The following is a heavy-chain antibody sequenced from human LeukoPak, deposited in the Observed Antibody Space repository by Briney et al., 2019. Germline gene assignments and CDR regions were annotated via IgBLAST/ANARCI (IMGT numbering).Heavy chain of an antibody. J-gene: IGHJ5*02. CDR2: INRSGST. D-gene: IGHD4-17*01. Sequence: SETLSLTCAVYGGSFSGYYRSWIRQPPGKGLEWIGEINRSGSTNYNPSLKSRVTISVDTSKNQFSLKLSSVTAADTAVYYCARNRHDYGALGWFDPWGQGTLVTVSS. CDR1: GGSFSGYY. CDR3: ARNRHDYGALGWFDP. V-gene: IGHV4-34*01.